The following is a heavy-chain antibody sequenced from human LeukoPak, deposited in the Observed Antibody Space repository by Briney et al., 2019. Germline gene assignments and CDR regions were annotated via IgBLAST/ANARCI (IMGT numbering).Heavy chain of an antibody. CDR1: GGTISTYY. CDR2: IYYSGIT. V-gene: IGHV4-59*01. Sequence: SETLSLSCTASGGTISTYYRSWIRQPPGKGLEWIGYIYYSGITKYNPSLKSRVTISVDASRNQSFLKLTSVTAADPAVYYCAKYYGSGSTNWYFDLWGRGTLVTVSS. J-gene: IGHJ2*01. CDR3: AKYYGSGSTNWYFDL. D-gene: IGHD3-10*01.